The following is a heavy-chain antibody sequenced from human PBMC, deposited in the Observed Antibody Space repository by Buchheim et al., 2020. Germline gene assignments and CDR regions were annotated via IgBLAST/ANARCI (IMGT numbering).Heavy chain of an antibody. CDR1: GGSISNGGFS. Sequence: QLQLQESGSGLVKPSQTLSVTCTVSGGSISNGGFSWNWIRQPPGKGLEWIGCIYYSGDSYYNPSLKSRVTMSVDGSKHQCSLRLTSVTAADAAVYYCVQGSGIYYHLMYVWGQGTT. CDR3: VQGSGIYYHLMYV. CDR2: IYYSGDS. J-gene: IGHJ6*02. V-gene: IGHV4-30-2*01. D-gene: IGHD6-13*01.